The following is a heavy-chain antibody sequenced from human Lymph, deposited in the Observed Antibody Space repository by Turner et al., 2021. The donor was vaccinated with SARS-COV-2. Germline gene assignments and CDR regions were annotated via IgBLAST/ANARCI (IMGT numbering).Heavy chain of an antibody. D-gene: IGHD2-2*03. CDR1: GFTFSSYS. CDR2: ISSSSSYI. CDR3: ARDIWRKSGYCDY. Sequence: EVQLVESGGGLVKPGGSLRLSCAASGFTFSSYSMNWVRQARGKGLEWVSSISSSSSYIYYADSVKGRFTISRDNAKNSLYLQMNSLRAEDTAVYYCARDIWRKSGYCDYWGQGTLVTVSS. J-gene: IGHJ4*02. V-gene: IGHV3-21*01.